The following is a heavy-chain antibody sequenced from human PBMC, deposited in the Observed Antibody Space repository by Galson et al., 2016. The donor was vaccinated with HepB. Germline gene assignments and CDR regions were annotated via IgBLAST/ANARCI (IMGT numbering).Heavy chain of an antibody. V-gene: IGHV3-23*01. CDR3: ATEYVLRSLESSSYYFYGLDV. Sequence: SLRLSCAASGFTFSTFAMTWVRQAPGTGLEWVSTINGGGGKTHHADSVKGRFPISRDNAKNTLYLEMNSLRAEDTAIYYCATEYVLRSLESSSYYFYGLDVWGQGTTVTVAS. CDR2: INGGGGKT. J-gene: IGHJ6*02. D-gene: IGHD3-3*01. CDR1: GFTFSTFA.